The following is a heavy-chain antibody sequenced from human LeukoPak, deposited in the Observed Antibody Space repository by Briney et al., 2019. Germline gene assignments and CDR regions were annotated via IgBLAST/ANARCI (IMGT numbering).Heavy chain of an antibody. CDR1: GFSFGDYA. D-gene: IGHD4-17*01. J-gene: IGHJ4*02. CDR2: IRSKTYDGTT. CDR3: TRFKSTVTTLFDY. V-gene: IGHV3-49*03. Sequence: GGSLRLSCTASGFSFGDYAMSWFRQAPGKGLEWVGLIRSKTYDGTTQYAASVKGRFTISRDDSKSIAYLQMNSLKTEDTAVYYCTRFKSTVTTLFDYWGQGTLVTVSS.